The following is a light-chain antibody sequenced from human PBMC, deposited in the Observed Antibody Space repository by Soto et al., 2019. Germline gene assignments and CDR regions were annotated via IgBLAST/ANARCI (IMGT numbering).Light chain of an antibody. V-gene: IGKV1-5*03. CDR1: QSISIW. CDR2: KTS. Sequence: DIHMTQSPSTLSASVGDRVTITCRASQSISIWLAWYQQKPGKAPNLLIYKTSSLETGVPSRFSGSGSGTEFTLTISSLQPDDFATYYCQHWNDYSWTFGQGIKVELK. CDR3: QHWNDYSWT. J-gene: IGKJ1*01.